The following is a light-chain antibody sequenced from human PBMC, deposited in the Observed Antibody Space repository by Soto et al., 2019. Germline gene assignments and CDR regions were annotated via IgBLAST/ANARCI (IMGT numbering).Light chain of an antibody. CDR1: QSVSTK. CDR3: QQYNNWPYP. Sequence: MVMTQSPATLSVSPGERATLSCRASQSVSTKLAWYQQKPGQAPRLLIYGASTRATGIPARFSGSGSGTAFTLTISSLQSEDFAVYYCQQYNNWPYPFGPGTRVDIK. J-gene: IGKJ3*01. CDR2: GAS. V-gene: IGKV3D-15*01.